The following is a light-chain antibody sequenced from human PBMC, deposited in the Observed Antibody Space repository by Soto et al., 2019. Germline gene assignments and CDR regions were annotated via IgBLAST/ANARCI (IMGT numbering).Light chain of an antibody. Sequence: EIVLTQSPGILSVSLGERATLSCRASQSVASRNLAWYQQKPGQAPRLLIYGGSKRAAGITDRFSGSGSGTDLTLTISRPEREDFAVYSCQQYGSAPYTFGQGTKLEI. J-gene: IGKJ2*01. CDR1: QSVASRN. V-gene: IGKV3-20*01. CDR2: GGS. CDR3: QQYGSAPYT.